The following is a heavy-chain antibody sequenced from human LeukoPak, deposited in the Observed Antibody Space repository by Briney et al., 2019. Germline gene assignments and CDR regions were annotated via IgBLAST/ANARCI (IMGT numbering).Heavy chain of an antibody. CDR1: GFTFSSYA. CDR3: ARALRNIAVAGTGFDY. D-gene: IGHD6-19*01. Sequence: GGSLRLSCAASGFTFSSYAMHWVRQAPGKRLEWVAVISYDGSNKYYADSVKGRFTISRDNSKNTLYLQMNSLRAEDTAVYYCARALRNIAVAGTGFDYWGQGTLVTVSS. CDR2: ISYDGSNK. V-gene: IGHV3-30*04. J-gene: IGHJ4*02.